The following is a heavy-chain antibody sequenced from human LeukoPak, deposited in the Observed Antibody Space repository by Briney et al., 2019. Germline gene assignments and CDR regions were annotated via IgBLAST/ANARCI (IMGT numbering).Heavy chain of an antibody. CDR1: GGSISSGGYS. D-gene: IGHD1-7*01. V-gene: IGHV4-30-2*03. CDR3: ARHETKNYYYGMDV. J-gene: IGHJ6*02. CDR2: IYYSGST. Sequence: SQTLSLTCAVSGGSISSGGYSWSWIRQPPGKGLEWIGYIYYSGSTYYNPSLKSRVTISVDTSKNQFSPKLSSVTAADTAVYYCARHETKNYYYGMDVWGQGTTVTVSS.